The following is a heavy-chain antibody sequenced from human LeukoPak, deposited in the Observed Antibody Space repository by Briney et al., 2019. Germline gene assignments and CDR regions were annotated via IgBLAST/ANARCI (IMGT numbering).Heavy chain of an antibody. CDR2: ISGSGGST. D-gene: IGHD3-3*01. J-gene: IGHJ4*02. CDR3: AKVHDFWSGYSDY. CDR1: GFTFSIYA. Sequence: GRSLRLSCAASGFTFSIYAMSWVRQASGKGLEWVSTISGSGGSTYYADSVKGRFTISRDNSKNTLYLQMNSLRAEDTAVYFCAKVHDFWSGYSDYWGQGTLVTVSS. V-gene: IGHV3-23*01.